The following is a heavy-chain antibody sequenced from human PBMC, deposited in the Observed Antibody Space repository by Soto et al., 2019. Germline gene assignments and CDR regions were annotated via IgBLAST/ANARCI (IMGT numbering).Heavy chain of an antibody. CDR3: ARLYSSSWFDY. D-gene: IGHD6-13*01. V-gene: IGHV2-5*02. CDR1: GFSLSTSGVG. CDR2: IYWDDDK. J-gene: IGHJ4*02. Sequence: QITLKESGPTLVKPTQTLTLTCTFSGFSLSTSGVGVGWIRQPPGKALEWLALIYWDDDKRYSPSLKSRVTITKDTSKNQVVLTMTNIDPVDTGTSYCARLYSSSWFDYWGQGTLVTVSS.